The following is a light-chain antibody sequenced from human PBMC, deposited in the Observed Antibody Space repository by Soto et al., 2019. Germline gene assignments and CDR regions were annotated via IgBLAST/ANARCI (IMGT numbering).Light chain of an antibody. CDR2: AAS. J-gene: IGKJ1*01. CDR1: QSISSY. CDR3: QQSYSIPVE. V-gene: IGKV1-39*01. Sequence: DIQMTQSPSSLSASVGDRVTITCRASQSISSYLNWYQQKPGKAPKLLIYAASSLQSGVPSRFSGSGSGTDFTLTISSLQPEDFATYYCQQSYSIPVEFGQGTKVEIK.